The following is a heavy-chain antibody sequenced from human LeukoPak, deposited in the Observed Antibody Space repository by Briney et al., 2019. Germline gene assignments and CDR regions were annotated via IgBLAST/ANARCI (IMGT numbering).Heavy chain of an antibody. CDR3: ARPSSGSGSKPALDY. V-gene: IGHV1-2*06. D-gene: IGHD1-26*01. CDR1: GYTFTGYY. J-gene: IGHJ4*02. CDR2: INPNSGGT. Sequence: VSVKVSCKASGYTFTGYYMHWVRQAPGQGLEWMGRINPNSGGTNYAQKFQGRVTMTRDTSISTAYMELSRLRSDDTAVYYCARPSSGSGSKPALDYWGQGTLVTVSS.